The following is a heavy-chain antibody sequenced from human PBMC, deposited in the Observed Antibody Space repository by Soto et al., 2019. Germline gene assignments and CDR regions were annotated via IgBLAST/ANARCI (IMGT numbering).Heavy chain of an antibody. CDR1: GFTFGNYA. CDR3: ARRLPHDYGFDY. V-gene: IGHV3-23*01. CDR2: ISGRGGST. D-gene: IGHD4-17*01. Sequence: EVQLLESGGGLVQPGGSLRLSCAASGFTFGNYAMSWVRQAPRKGLEWVSAISGRGGSTFYADSVKGRFTISRDNSKNTLYLQLHSLRAEDTAIYYCARRLPHDYGFDYWGPGPLVTVSS. J-gene: IGHJ4*01.